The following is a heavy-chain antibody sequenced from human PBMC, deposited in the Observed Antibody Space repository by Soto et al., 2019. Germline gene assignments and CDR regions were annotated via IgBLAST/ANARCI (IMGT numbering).Heavy chain of an antibody. CDR2: MYSSGST. CDR3: VRLCCSSSGGGRGGWFGP. Sequence: QVQLQESGTGLVMPSQTLSLTCTVTGGSINSGDYFWTWIRQSPGKGLEWFGYMYSSGSTYYNPSLNSRIPISADTSKNQFSLKLSFVTAADTAVYYCVRLCCSSSGGGRGGWFGPWGQGTLVTVSS. CDR1: GGSINSGDYF. D-gene: IGHD2-2*01. V-gene: IGHV4-30-4*01. J-gene: IGHJ5*02.